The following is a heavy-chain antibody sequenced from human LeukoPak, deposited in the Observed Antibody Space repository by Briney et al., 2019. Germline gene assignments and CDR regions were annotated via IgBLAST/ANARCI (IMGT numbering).Heavy chain of an antibody. CDR1: GGSFSPYY. J-gene: IGHJ4*02. CDR2: IYYSGST. D-gene: IGHD6-13*01. V-gene: IGHV4-59*12. CDR3: ARFRSRIAAAGTNFDY. Sequence: SETLSLTCTVSGGSFSPYYWIWIRQPPGKGLEWIGYIYYSGSTNYNPSLQSRVTISVDTSKNQFSLKLSSVTAADTAVYYCARFRSRIAAAGTNFDYWGQGTLVTVSS.